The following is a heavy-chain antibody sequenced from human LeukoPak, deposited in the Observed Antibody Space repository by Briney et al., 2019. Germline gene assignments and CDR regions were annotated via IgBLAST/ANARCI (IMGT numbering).Heavy chain of an antibody. CDR2: IIPIFGTA. Sequence: SVKVSCKASGGTFSSYAISWVRQAPGQGLEWMGGIIPIFGTANYAQKFQGRVTITADKSTSTAYMELSSLRSEDTAVYYCARDKSSPYYYYYYMDVWGKGTTVTVSS. J-gene: IGHJ6*03. V-gene: IGHV1-69*06. CDR1: GGTFSSYA. CDR3: ARDKSSPYYYYYYMDV.